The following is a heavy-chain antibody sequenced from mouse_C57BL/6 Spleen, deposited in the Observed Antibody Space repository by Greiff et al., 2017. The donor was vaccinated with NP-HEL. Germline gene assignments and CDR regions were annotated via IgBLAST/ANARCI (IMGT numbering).Heavy chain of an antibody. CDR2: IYPGSGNT. D-gene: IGHD3-1*01. Sequence: QVQLQQSGAELVRPGASVKLSCKASGYTFTDYYINWVKQRPGQGLEWIARIYPGSGNTYYNEKFKGKATLTAEKSSSTAYMQLSSLTSEDSAVYFCARWGYEDYWGQGTTLTVSS. V-gene: IGHV1-76*01. J-gene: IGHJ2*01. CDR1: GYTFTDYY. CDR3: ARWGYEDY.